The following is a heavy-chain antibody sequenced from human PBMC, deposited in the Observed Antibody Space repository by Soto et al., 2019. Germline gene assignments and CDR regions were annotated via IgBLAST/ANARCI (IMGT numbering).Heavy chain of an antibody. Sequence: GGSLRLSCSASGFAFSSYTMHWVRQTPGKGLEYVSAISPQGGSTYYADSVKGRFTISRDDSKNTVYLQMSSLRPDDTAVYYCVNMMIARGAFDFWGQGTLVTVSS. J-gene: IGHJ4*02. CDR3: VNMMIARGAFDF. CDR1: GFAFSSYT. CDR2: ISPQGGST. V-gene: IGHV3-64D*06. D-gene: IGHD2-21*01.